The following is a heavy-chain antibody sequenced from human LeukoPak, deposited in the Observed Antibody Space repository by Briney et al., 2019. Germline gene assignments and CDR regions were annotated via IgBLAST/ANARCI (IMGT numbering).Heavy chain of an antibody. Sequence: SETLSLTCTVSGGSISSSNYYWGWIRQPPGKGLEWIGSIYYGGNTYYNPSLKSRVTISVDTSKNQFSLKLSSVTAADTAVYYCASPRLRSDYWGQGTLVTVSS. CDR3: ASPRLRSDY. V-gene: IGHV4-39*07. D-gene: IGHD4-17*01. J-gene: IGHJ4*02. CDR1: GGSISSSNYY. CDR2: IYYGGNT.